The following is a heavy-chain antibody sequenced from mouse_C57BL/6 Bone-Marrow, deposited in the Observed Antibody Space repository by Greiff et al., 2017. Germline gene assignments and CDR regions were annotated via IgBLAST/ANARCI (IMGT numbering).Heavy chain of an antibody. V-gene: IGHV1-54*01. CDR2: INPGSGGT. J-gene: IGHJ3*01. Sequence: QVQLQQSGAELVRPGTSVKVSCKASGYAFTNYLIEWVKQRPGQGLEWIGVINPGSGGTNYNEKFKGKATLTADKSSSTAYMQLRSLTSEDSAVYFCAKLAGTPYWGQGTLVTVSA. CDR3: AKLAGTPY. D-gene: IGHD4-1*01. CDR1: GYAFTNYL.